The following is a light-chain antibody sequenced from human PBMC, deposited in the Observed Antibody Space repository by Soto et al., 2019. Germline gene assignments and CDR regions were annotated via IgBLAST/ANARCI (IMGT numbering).Light chain of an antibody. CDR2: GAS. CDR1: QSVSST. J-gene: IGKJ5*01. Sequence: EIVMTQSPATLSVSPGERATLSCRASQSVSSTLAWYQQKPGQAPRLLIYGASTRATGIPARFSGSGSGTEFTLTISSLQSEDFAVYYCQQRSSWPPTFGQGTRLEIK. V-gene: IGKV3-15*01. CDR3: QQRSSWPPT.